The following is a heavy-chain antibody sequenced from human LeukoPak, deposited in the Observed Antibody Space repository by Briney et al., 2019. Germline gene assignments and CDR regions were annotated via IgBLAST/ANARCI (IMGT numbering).Heavy chain of an antibody. CDR3: ARDRGYSGYEL. CDR2: INPKSGAT. Sequence: GASVKVSCKASGFTFIDYYIHWVRQAPGQGLEWMGWINPKSGATHDAQKFQGRVTKTSDTSISTAYLELSRLRSDDTAVYYCARDRGYSGYELWGQGTVVTVSS. CDR1: GFTFIDYY. D-gene: IGHD5-12*01. V-gene: IGHV1-2*02. J-gene: IGHJ3*01.